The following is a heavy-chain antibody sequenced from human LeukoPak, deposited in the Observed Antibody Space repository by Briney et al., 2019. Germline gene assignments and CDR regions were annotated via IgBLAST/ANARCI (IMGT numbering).Heavy chain of an antibody. V-gene: IGHV1-2*04. CDR3: ARGIAAAGSKPYDAFDI. J-gene: IGHJ3*02. Sequence: ASVKVSCKASGYTFTGYYMHWVRQAPGQGLEWMGWINPNSGGTNYAQKFQGWVTMTRDTSISTAYMELSRLRSDDTAVYYCARGIAAAGSKPYDAFDIWGQGTMVTVSS. CDR1: GYTFTGYY. CDR2: INPNSGGT. D-gene: IGHD6-13*01.